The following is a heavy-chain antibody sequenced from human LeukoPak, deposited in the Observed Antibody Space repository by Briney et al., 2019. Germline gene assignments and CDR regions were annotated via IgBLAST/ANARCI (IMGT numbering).Heavy chain of an antibody. J-gene: IGHJ4*02. V-gene: IGHV4-38-2*02. CDR2: IYHSGST. Sequence: RSETLSLTCTVSGYSISSGYYWGWIRQPPGKGLEWIGSIYHSGSTYYNPSLKSRVTISVDTSKNQFSLKLSSVTAADTAVYYCARVMYSSSFFDYWGQGTLVTVSS. CDR3: ARVMYSSSFFDY. CDR1: GYSISSGYY. D-gene: IGHD6-6*01.